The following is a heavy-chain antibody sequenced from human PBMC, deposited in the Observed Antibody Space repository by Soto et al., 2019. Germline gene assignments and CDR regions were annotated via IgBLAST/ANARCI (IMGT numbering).Heavy chain of an antibody. Sequence: GGSLRLSCEGSGFPFRSCGIQWVRQAPGKGLEWLGLIWNDGSHAYYADSVKGRFTISRDNSKNTVFLQVSNLRAEDTAVYFCARDQTDSGGYSDSWGQGTLVTVSS. V-gene: IGHV3-33*01. CDR3: ARDQTDSGGYSDS. CDR2: IWNDGSHA. CDR1: GFPFRSCG. J-gene: IGHJ4*02. D-gene: IGHD2-15*01.